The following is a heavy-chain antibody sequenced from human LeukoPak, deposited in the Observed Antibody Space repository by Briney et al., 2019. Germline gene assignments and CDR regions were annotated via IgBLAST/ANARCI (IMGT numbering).Heavy chain of an antibody. CDR1: GFTFSSYA. J-gene: IGHJ4*02. D-gene: IGHD5-12*01. Sequence: GGSLRLSCAASGFTFSSYAMSWVRQAPGKGLEWVSAISNSGGSTYYADSVKGRFTISRDSSKNTLYLQMNSLRAEDTAVYYCAKDGREWPRSLDYWGQGTLVTVSS. V-gene: IGHV3-23*01. CDR3: AKDGREWPRSLDY. CDR2: ISNSGGST.